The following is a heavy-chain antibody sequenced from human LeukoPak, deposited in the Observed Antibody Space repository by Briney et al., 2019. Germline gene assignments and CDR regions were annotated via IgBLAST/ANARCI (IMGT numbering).Heavy chain of an antibody. CDR1: GFTFSSYA. J-gene: IGHJ4*02. D-gene: IGHD3-16*01. Sequence: GGSLRLSCAASGFTFSSYAMSWVRQAPGKGLEWVSAISGSGGSTYYADSVKGRFTISRDNSKNTLYLQMNSLRAEDTAVCYCAKDFQFTPPLLGFDYWGQGTLVTVSS. CDR2: ISGSGGST. V-gene: IGHV3-23*01. CDR3: AKDFQFTPPLLGFDY.